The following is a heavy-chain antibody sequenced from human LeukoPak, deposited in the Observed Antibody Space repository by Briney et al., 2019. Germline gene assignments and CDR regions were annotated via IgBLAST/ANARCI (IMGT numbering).Heavy chain of an antibody. CDR1: GYTFTSYA. J-gene: IGHJ3*02. D-gene: IGHD1-26*01. Sequence: ASVKVSCKASGYTFTSYAMNWVRQAPGQGLEWMGWINTNTGNPTYAQGFTGRFVFSLDTSVSTAYLQISSLKAEDTAVYYCARDRSGVVGATEGAFDIWSQGTMVTVSS. CDR3: ARDRSGVVGATEGAFDI. CDR2: INTNTGNP. V-gene: IGHV7-4-1*02.